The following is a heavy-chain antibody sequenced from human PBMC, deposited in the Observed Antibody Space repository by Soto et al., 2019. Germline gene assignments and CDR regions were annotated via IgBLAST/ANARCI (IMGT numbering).Heavy chain of an antibody. D-gene: IGHD6-19*01. V-gene: IGHV3-7*04. CDR3: VRVPPAVAGTGYYGMDV. J-gene: IGHJ6*02. Sequence: DSLKGRFTISRDNARNSLYLQMNGLRAEDTAVYYCVRVPPAVAGTGYYGMDVWGQGTTVTVSS.